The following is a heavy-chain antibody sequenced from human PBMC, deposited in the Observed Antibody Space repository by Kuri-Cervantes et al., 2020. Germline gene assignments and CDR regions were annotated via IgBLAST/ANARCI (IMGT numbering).Heavy chain of an antibody. CDR1: GFTFSSYG. CDR2: IRYDGSNK. Sequence: GESLKISCAASGFTFSSYGMHWVRQAPGKGLEWVAFIRYDGSNKYYADSVKGRFTISRDNSKNTLYLQMNSLRAEDTAVYYCAKDGDDDFVWGYWGQGTLVTVSS. V-gene: IGHV3-30*02. J-gene: IGHJ4*02. CDR3: AKDGDDDFVWGY. D-gene: IGHD2/OR15-2a*01.